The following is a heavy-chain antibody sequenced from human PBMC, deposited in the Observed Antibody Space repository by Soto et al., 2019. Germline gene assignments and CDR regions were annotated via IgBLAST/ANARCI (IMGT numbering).Heavy chain of an antibody. Sequence: EVQLVESGGGLVKPGGSIRLSCAASGFTFSLAWMKWVRQATGKGLEWVGRIKSKKDGGATDYAAPLRDRFTISRDDSDNTLSLQMNSLKTEDTAVYYCTTGYSSADWDGDWGQGTPVIVSS. CDR3: TTGYSSADWDGD. V-gene: IGHV3-15*07. CDR2: IKSKKDGGAT. J-gene: IGHJ4*02. CDR1: GFTFSLAW. D-gene: IGHD5-18*01.